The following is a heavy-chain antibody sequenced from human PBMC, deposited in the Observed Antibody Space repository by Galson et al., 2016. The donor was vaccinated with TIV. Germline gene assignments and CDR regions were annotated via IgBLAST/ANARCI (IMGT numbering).Heavy chain of an antibody. CDR3: ARVRSCGGDCYYFDY. V-gene: IGHV3-20*04. CDR1: GFIFDDYD. Sequence: SLRLSCAASGFIFDDYDMNWVRQAPGKGLEWVSGINWNGAGTSYADSVKGRFTISRDSAKNSLWLQMNSLRVEDTALYYCARVRSCGGDCYYFDYWGQGTLVTVSS. D-gene: IGHD2-21*02. J-gene: IGHJ4*02. CDR2: INWNGAGT.